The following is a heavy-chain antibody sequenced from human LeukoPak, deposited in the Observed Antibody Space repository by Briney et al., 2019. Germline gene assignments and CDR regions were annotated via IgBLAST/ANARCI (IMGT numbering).Heavy chain of an antibody. J-gene: IGHJ4*02. V-gene: IGHV3-7*01. D-gene: IGHD1-26*01. Sequence: GGSLRLSCAASGFTFSSYWISWVRQAPGKGLEWVANIKQDGSEKYYVDSVKGRFTISRDNAKNSLYLQMNSLRAEDTAVYYCARDYYSGSHYDYWGQGTLVTVSS. CDR2: IKQDGSEK. CDR3: ARDYYSGSHYDY. CDR1: GFTFSSYW.